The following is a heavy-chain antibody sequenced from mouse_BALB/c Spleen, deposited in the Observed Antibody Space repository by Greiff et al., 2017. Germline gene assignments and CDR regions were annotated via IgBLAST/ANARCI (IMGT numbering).Heavy chain of an antibody. D-gene: IGHD2-1*01. CDR2: ILPGSGST. CDR3: ARGFYYGNPAWFAY. Sequence: QVQLKESGAELMKPGASVKISCKATGYTFSSYWIEWVKQRPGHGLEWIGEILPGSGSTNYNEKFKGKATFTADTSSNTAYMQLSSLTSEDSAVYYCARGFYYGNPAWFAYWGQGTLVTVSA. CDR1: GYTFSSYW. V-gene: IGHV1-9*01. J-gene: IGHJ3*01.